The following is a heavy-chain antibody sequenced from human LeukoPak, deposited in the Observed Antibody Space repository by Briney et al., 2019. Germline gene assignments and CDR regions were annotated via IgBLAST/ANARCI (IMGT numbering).Heavy chain of an antibody. D-gene: IGHD5-24*01. Sequence: SETLPLTCSVSGGSISSSGYYWGWIRQPPGRGLEWIGSIYYSGSTYYNPSLKSRVTISVDTSKNQFSLKLSSVTAADTAVYYCARDTIARYAFDIWGQGTMVTVSS. V-gene: IGHV4-39*07. CDR1: GGSISSSGYY. CDR2: IYYSGST. J-gene: IGHJ3*02. CDR3: ARDTIARYAFDI.